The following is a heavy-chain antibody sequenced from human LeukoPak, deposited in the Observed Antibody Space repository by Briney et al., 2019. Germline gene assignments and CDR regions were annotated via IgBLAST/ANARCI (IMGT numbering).Heavy chain of an antibody. Sequence: SQTLSLTCTVSGGSITRGTSYWSWIRQPGGKGLEWIGRIYHSGSTNYNPSLKSRVTISIDTSKNQFSLKLSSVTATDAAVYYCARGDDDGDHRGLHWFDAWGRGTLVTVSS. D-gene: IGHD4-17*01. J-gene: IGHJ5*02. CDR1: GGSITRGTSY. CDR2: IYHSGST. CDR3: ARGDDDGDHRGLHWFDA. V-gene: IGHV4-61*02.